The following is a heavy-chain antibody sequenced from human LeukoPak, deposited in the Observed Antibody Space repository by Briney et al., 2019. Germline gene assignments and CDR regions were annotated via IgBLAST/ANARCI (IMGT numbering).Heavy chain of an antibody. D-gene: IGHD6-25*01. CDR1: GFIVSSNY. V-gene: IGHV3-53*01. J-gene: IGHJ4*02. CDR2: IYSGGST. Sequence: GGSLRLSCAASGFIVSSNYMSWVRQAPGKGLEWVSVIYSGGSTYYADSVKGRFTISRDNSKNTLYLQMNSLRAEDTAVYYCARDMYSSGFGYWGQGTLVTVSS. CDR3: ARDMYSSGFGY.